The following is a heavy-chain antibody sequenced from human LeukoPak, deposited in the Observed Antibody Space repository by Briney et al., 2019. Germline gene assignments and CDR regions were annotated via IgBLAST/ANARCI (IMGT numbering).Heavy chain of an antibody. D-gene: IGHD6-13*01. J-gene: IGHJ5*02. CDR3: ARVPRIEAGATGDWFDP. Sequence: SETLSLTCTVSGGSISSYYWSWIRQPPGEGLEWIGYIYYSGSTNYNPSFKSRVTISVDTSKNQFSLKLSSVTAADTAVYYCARVPRIEAGATGDWFDPWGQGTVVTVSS. CDR1: GGSISSYY. CDR2: IYYSGST. V-gene: IGHV4-59*12.